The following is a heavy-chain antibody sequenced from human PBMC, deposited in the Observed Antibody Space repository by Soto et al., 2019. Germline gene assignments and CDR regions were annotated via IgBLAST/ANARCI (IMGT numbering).Heavy chain of an antibody. D-gene: IGHD2-15*01. Sequence: PGKGLECVAVIWYDGSIKYYADSVKGRVTSSRDHSKNTLYLQVNSLRAEDTAGYYCAFFFQAEVGIRDTVPVSAFLLNRSSDL. J-gene: IGHJ2*01. CDR2: IWYDGSIK. CDR3: AFFFQAEVGIRDTVPVSAFLLNRSSDL. V-gene: IGHV3-33*01.